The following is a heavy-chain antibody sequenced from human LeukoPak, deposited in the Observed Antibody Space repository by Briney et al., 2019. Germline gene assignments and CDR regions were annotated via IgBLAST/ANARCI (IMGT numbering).Heavy chain of an antibody. CDR1: GGTFSSYA. CDR2: IIPIFGTA. J-gene: IGHJ5*02. Sequence: ASVTVPCTASGGTFSSYAISWVRQAPGQGLEWMGGIIPIFGTANYAQKFQGRVTITADESTSAAYMELSSLRSEDTAVYYCAREVYSYGSYNWFDPWGQGTLVTVSS. D-gene: IGHD5-18*01. V-gene: IGHV1-69*13. CDR3: AREVYSYGSYNWFDP.